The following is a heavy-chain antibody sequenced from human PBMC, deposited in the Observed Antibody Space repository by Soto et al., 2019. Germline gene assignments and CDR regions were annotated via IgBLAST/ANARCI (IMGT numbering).Heavy chain of an antibody. Sequence: QVQMVQSGAEVKKPGASVKVSCKASGYTFTSYGISWVRQAPGQGLEWMGWISAYNGNTNYAQKLQGRVTMTTDTSTSTAYMELRSLRSDDTAVYYCARDFQQWLLSYYYYGMDVWGQGTTVTVSS. CDR1: GYTFTSYG. CDR2: ISAYNGNT. D-gene: IGHD6-19*01. V-gene: IGHV1-18*04. CDR3: ARDFQQWLLSYYYYGMDV. J-gene: IGHJ6*02.